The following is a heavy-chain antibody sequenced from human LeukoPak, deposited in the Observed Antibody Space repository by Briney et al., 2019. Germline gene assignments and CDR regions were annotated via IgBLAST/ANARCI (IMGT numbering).Heavy chain of an antibody. CDR2: IYYSGST. J-gene: IGHJ4*02. CDR3: ARGVIAAGGNDFDY. Sequence: SKTLSLTCTVSGGSISSSSYYWGWIRQPPGKGLEWIGSIYYSGSTYYNPSLKSRVTISVDTSKNQLSLKVISVTAADTAVYYCARGVIAAGGNDFDYWGQGTLVTVSS. CDR1: GGSISSSSYY. D-gene: IGHD6-13*01. V-gene: IGHV4-39*07.